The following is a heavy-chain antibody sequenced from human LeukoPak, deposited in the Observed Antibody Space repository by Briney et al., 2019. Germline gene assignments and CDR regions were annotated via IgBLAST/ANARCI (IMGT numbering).Heavy chain of an antibody. V-gene: IGHV3-15*01. CDR3: TTNGEYEGLADY. D-gene: IGHD4-17*01. CDR2: IKSNTDGGTT. J-gene: IGHJ4*02. Sequence: PGGSLRLSCAASGFTFSKPWMGWVRQAPGKGLEWVGRIKSNTDGGTTDYAAPVKGRFTISRDDSKNTLYLQMNSLKTEDTAVYYCTTNGEYEGLADYWGQGTLVTVSS. CDR1: GFTFSKPW.